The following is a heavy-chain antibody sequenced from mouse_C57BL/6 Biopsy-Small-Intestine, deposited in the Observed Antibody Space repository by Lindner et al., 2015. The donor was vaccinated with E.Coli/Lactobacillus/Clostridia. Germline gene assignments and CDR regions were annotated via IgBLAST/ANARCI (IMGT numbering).Heavy chain of an antibody. V-gene: IGHV1-66*01. CDR3: ARDAIVPAAKFDY. CDR2: INAGNGNT. J-gene: IGHJ4*01. CDR1: GYTFTSYP. Sequence: SVKVSCKASGYTFTSYPMHWVRQAPGQRLEWMGWINAGNGNTKYSQKFQGRVTMTTDTSTSTAYMELRSLRSDDTAVYYCARDAIVPAAKFDYWGQGTLVTVSS. D-gene: IGHD2-5*01.